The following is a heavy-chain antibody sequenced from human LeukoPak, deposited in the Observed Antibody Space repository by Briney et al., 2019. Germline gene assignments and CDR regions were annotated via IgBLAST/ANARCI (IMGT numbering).Heavy chain of an antibody. CDR1: GGSISSYY. V-gene: IGHV4-59*08. D-gene: IGHD4-23*01. CDR3: ARGPYSTVVTRGDYYGMDV. CDR2: IYYSGST. J-gene: IGHJ6*02. Sequence: SETLSLTCTVSGGSISSYYWSWIRQPPGKGLEWIGYIYYSGSTNYNPSLKSRVTISVDTSRNQFSLKLSSVTAADTAVYYCARGPYSTVVTRGDYYGMDVWGQGTTVTVSS.